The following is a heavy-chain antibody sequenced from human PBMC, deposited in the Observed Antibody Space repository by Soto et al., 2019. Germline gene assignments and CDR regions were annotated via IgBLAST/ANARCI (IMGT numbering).Heavy chain of an antibody. CDR2: IIPIFGTA. J-gene: IGHJ6*02. CDR1: GGTFSSYA. Sequence: ASVKVSCKASGGTFSSYAISWVRQAPGQGLEWMGGIIPIFGTANYAQKFQGRVTITADESTSTAYMEQSSLRSEDTALFYCAHPVGVAAPLDYYYGMDVWGQGTTVTVSS. CDR3: AHPVGVAAPLDYYYGMDV. V-gene: IGHV1-69*13. D-gene: IGHD2-2*01.